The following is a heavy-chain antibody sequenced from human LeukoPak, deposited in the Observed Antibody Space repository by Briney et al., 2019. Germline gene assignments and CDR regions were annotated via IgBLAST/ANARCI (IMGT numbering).Heavy chain of an antibody. V-gene: IGHV3-21*01. D-gene: IGHD3-10*01. CDR3: ARDLSVTIRAYDY. J-gene: IGHJ4*02. Sequence: GGSLRLSCAASGFILSDYNMNWVRQAPGKGLEWVSFIAISGSYITYADSVKGRFTISRDNAKNSLYLQMNSLRAEDTAVYYCARDLSVTIRAYDYWGQGTLVTVSS. CDR2: IAISGSYI. CDR1: GFILSDYN.